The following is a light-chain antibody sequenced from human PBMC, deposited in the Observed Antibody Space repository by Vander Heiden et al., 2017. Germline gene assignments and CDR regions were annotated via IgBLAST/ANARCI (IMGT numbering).Light chain of an antibody. CDR1: QSLLNINGYNS. CDR2: LGS. J-gene: IGKJ1*01. Sequence: DVVVTQSPLSLPVTPGEPASISCRSSQSLLNINGYNSLDWYLHKPGQSHTLLIYLGSNRASGVPDRFSGSGSGTDFTLKISRVEADDVGVYYCMQALQTPWTFGQGTRVEIK. CDR3: MQALQTPWT. V-gene: IGKV2-28*01.